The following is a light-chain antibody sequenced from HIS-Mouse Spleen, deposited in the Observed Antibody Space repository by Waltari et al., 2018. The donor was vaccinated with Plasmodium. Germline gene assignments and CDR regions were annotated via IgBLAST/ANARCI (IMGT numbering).Light chain of an antibody. CDR2: KAS. V-gene: IGKV1-5*03. Sequence: DIQMTQSPSTLSASVGDRVTITCRASQSISSRLAWYQKKPGKAPKLLIYKASSLESGVPSRFSGSGSGTEFTLTISSLQPDDFATYYCQQYNSYSWTFGQGTKVEIK. CDR1: QSISSR. J-gene: IGKJ1*01. CDR3: QQYNSYSWT.